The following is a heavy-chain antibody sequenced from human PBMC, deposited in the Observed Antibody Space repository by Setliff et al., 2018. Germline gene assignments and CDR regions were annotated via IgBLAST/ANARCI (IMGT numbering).Heavy chain of an antibody. V-gene: IGHV4-4*07. CDR1: GGSISSYY. J-gene: IGHJ2*01. CDR2: VYTTGST. Sequence: SETLSLTCTVSGGSISSYYWSWIRQPAGKGLEWIGHVYTTGSTAFNPSLNSRVTMSLDKSKNQFSLKLYSVTAADTAVYYCARDLRYFDWLIENWYFDPWGRGTLVTVSS. D-gene: IGHD3-9*01. CDR3: ARDLRYFDWLIENWYFDP.